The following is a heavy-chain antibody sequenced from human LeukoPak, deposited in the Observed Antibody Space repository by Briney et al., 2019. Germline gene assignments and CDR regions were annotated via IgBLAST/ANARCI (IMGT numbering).Heavy chain of an antibody. CDR2: INHSGST. CDR3: ARVGIAVAGPIFGY. J-gene: IGHJ4*02. Sequence: SETLSLTCAVYGGSFSGYYWSWIRQPPGKGLEWIGEINHSGSTNYIPSLKGRVTISVDTSKNQFSLKLSSVTAADTAVYYCARVGIAVAGPIFGYWGQGTLVTVSS. V-gene: IGHV4-34*01. D-gene: IGHD6-19*01. CDR1: GGSFSGYY.